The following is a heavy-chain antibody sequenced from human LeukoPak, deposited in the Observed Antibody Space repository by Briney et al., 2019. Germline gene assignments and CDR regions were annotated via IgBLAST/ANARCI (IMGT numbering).Heavy chain of an antibody. CDR3: ARGRPLHYDSGRYHFDY. Sequence: SVKVSCKXSGGTFSSYAISWVRQAPGQGLEWMGGIIPIFGTANYAQKFQGRVTITADESTSTAYMELSSLRSEDTAVYYCARGRPLHYDSGRYHFDYRGQGTLVTVSS. CDR1: GGTFSSYA. J-gene: IGHJ4*02. CDR2: IIPIFGTA. V-gene: IGHV1-69*13. D-gene: IGHD3-10*01.